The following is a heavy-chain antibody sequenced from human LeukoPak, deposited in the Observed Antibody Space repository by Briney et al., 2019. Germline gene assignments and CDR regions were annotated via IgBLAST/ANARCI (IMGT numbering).Heavy chain of an antibody. V-gene: IGHV3-30-3*01. Sequence: GGSLRLSCAASGFTFSSYAMHWVRQAPGKGLEWVAVISYDGSNKYYADSVKGRFTISRDNAKNSLYLQMNSLRAEDTAVYYCAREALSSSWGTDYWGQGTLVTVSS. D-gene: IGHD6-13*01. J-gene: IGHJ4*02. CDR2: ISYDGSNK. CDR1: GFTFSSYA. CDR3: AREALSSSWGTDY.